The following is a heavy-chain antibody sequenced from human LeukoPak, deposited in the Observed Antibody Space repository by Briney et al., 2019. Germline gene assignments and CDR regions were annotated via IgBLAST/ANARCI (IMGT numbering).Heavy chain of an antibody. CDR3: ARVWGVIMDAFDI. Sequence: SETLSLTCTVSGGSISSYYWSWIRQPAGKGLEWVGRIYASGSTNYNPSLKSRVTISVDTSKNQFSLKLTSVTAADTAVYYCARVWGVIMDAFDIWGQGTMVTVSS. V-gene: IGHV4-4*07. J-gene: IGHJ3*02. CDR2: IYASGST. CDR1: GGSISSYY. D-gene: IGHD3-10*01.